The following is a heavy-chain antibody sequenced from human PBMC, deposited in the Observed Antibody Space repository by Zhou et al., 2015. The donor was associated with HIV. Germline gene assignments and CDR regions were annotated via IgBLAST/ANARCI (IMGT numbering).Heavy chain of an antibody. CDR2: IIPILGIA. D-gene: IGHD4-11*01. J-gene: IGHJ5*02. CDR3: AREDTYSNYVWFDP. V-gene: IGHV1-69*08. CDR1: GGTFSSYT. Sequence: QVQLVQSGAEVKKPGSSVKVSCKASGGTFSSYTISWVRQAPGQGLEWMGRIIPILGIANYAQKFQGRVTITADKSTSTAYMELSSLRSEDTAVYYCAREDTYSNYVWFDPWGQGTLVTVSS.